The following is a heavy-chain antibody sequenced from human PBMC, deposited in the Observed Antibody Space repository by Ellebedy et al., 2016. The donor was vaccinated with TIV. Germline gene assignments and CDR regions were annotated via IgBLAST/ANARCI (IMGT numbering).Heavy chain of an antibody. CDR2: IYHSRGT. J-gene: IGHJ4*02. Sequence: SETLSLTXNVSGGSISRNYWSWIRQPPGKGLEWIGYIYHSRGTNYNPSLKGRVTISIDTSRNQFSLKLRSVTAADTAVYYCARMRSYGFSTPAYWGQGTLVTVSP. CDR3: ARMRSYGFSTPAY. D-gene: IGHD3-16*01. CDR1: GGSISRNY. V-gene: IGHV4-59*08.